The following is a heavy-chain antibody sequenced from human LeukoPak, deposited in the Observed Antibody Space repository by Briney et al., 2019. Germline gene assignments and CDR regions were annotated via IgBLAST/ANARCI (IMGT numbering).Heavy chain of an antibody. CDR1: GGTFSSYE. Sequence: ASVKVSCKASGGTFSSYEISWVRQAPGQGLEWMGWINTNTGNPSYAQGFFTGRYVFSLDTSASTAYLQINGLKADDTAVYYCGRDPKLGIRGYTYGYIDHWGQGTLLTVAS. V-gene: IGHV7-4-1*02. CDR3: GRDPKLGIRGYTYGYIDH. D-gene: IGHD5-18*01. CDR2: INTNTGNP. J-gene: IGHJ4*02.